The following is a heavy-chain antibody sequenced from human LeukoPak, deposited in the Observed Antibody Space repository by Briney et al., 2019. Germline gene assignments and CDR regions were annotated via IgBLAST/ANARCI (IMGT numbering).Heavy chain of an antibody. CDR3: AKAGIVATMNADWFDP. J-gene: IGHJ5*02. Sequence: ASVTESFKASGYTFTSYDINWVRQATGQGLEWMGWMNPNSGNTGYAQKFRGRVTMTRDTSISTAYMQLSSLRSEDTAVYYCAKAGIVATMNADWFDPWGQGTLVTVSS. CDR2: MNPNSGNT. V-gene: IGHV1-8*01. CDR1: GYTFTSYD. D-gene: IGHD5-12*01.